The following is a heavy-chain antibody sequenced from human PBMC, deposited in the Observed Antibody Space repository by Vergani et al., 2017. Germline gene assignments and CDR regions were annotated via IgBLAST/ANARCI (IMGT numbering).Heavy chain of an antibody. CDR1: GGTFSSYT. CDR3: ARTDNDDYFDY. D-gene: IGHD5-24*01. V-gene: IGHV5-51*01. Sequence: VQLVQSGAEVKKPGSSVKVSCKASGGTFSSYTISWVRQMPGKGLEWMGIIYPGDSDTRYSPSFQGQVTISADKSISTAYLQWSSLKASDTAMYYCARTDNDDYFDYWGQGTLVTVSS. CDR2: IYPGDSDT. J-gene: IGHJ4*02.